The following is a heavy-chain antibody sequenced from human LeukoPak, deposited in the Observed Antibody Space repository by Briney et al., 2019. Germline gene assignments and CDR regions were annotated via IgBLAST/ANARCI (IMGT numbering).Heavy chain of an antibody. CDR2: IYESGQTT. D-gene: IGHD2-21*01. V-gene: IGHV3-23*01. CDR1: GFTFSNYW. Sequence: PGGSLRLSCVFSGFTFSNYWMSWVRQAPEKGLEWVSGIYESGQTTHYADSVKGRFSISRDNSKNTLYLQMDSLRGEDTAIYYCAKDYRIGYSDHFDYWGQGALVTVSS. CDR3: AKDYRIGYSDHFDY. J-gene: IGHJ4*02.